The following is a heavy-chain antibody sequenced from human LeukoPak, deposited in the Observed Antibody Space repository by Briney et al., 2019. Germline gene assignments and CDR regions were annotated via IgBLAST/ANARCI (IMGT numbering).Heavy chain of an antibody. V-gene: IGHV3-23*01. CDR3: AKATPSFTYYDFWSGSY. Sequence: GGSLRLSCAASGFTFSSYAMSWVRQAPGKGLEWVSAISGSGGSTYYADSVKGRFTISRDNSKNTLYLQMNSLRAEDTAVYYCAKATPSFTYYDFWSGSYWGQGTLVTVSS. CDR2: ISGSGGST. CDR1: GFTFSSYA. D-gene: IGHD3-3*01. J-gene: IGHJ4*02.